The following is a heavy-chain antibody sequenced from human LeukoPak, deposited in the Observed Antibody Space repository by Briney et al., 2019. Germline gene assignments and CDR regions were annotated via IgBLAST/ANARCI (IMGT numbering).Heavy chain of an antibody. V-gene: IGHV4-39*01. J-gene: IGHJ4*02. CDR3: ARHKLTYYFDS. Sequence: SETLSLTCTVSGGSINSTSYYWGWVRQPPGKGLEWIRSIYYSGTTYNNPSLQSRVTMSVDTSKNQFSLKLSSETAADTAVYYCARHKLTYYFDSWGQGTLVTVSS. CDR1: GGSINSTSYY. CDR2: IYYSGTT. D-gene: IGHD2-15*01.